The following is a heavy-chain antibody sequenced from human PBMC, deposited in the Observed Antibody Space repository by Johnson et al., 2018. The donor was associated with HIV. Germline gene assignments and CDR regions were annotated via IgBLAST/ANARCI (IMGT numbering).Heavy chain of an antibody. V-gene: IGHV3-11*04. CDR2: LSWNGGTI. J-gene: IGHJ3*02. CDR3: AREKTTPDAFDI. Sequence: QVQLVESGGGLVQPGGSLRLSCAASGFTVSSNYMSWVRQAPGKGLEWISGLSWNGGTIGYADSVKGRFTISRDNAKSSLYLQMNSLRAEDTAVHYCAREKTTPDAFDIWGQGTMVTVSS. CDR1: GFTVSSNY. D-gene: IGHD4-11*01.